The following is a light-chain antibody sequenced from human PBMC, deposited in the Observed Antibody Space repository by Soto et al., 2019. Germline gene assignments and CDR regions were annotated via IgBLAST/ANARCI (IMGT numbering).Light chain of an antibody. Sequence: SSELTQPASVSVAPGQTAKITCGGDNIGSKSVHWYHQKAGQAPVLVVFDDSDLPSGIPDRFSGSNSGNTATLTISRVEVGDEADYYCQVWRSTNDHYVFGTGTKVTVL. V-gene: IGLV3-21*02. CDR3: QVWRSTNDHYV. CDR1: NIGSKS. J-gene: IGLJ1*01. CDR2: DDS.